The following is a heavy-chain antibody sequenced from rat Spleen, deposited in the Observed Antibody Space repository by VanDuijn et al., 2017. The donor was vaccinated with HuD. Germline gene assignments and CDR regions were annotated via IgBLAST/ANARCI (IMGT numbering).Heavy chain of an antibody. Sequence: QVQLKESGPGLVQPSQTLSLTCTVSGLSLPSNSVSWIRQPPGKGLAWMAVIWSNGGTDYNSAIKSRLSISRDTSKSQVFLILNSLQTEDTAIYFCTTNRYNYYFEYWGQGVMVTVSS. CDR3: TTNRYNYYFEY. J-gene: IGHJ2*01. D-gene: IGHD1-5*01. V-gene: IGHV2-47*01. CDR1: GLSLPSNS. CDR2: IWSNGGT.